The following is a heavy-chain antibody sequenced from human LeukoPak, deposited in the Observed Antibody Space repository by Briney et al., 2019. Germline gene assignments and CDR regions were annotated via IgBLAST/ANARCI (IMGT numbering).Heavy chain of an antibody. CDR1: GFTFSSYG. V-gene: IGHV3-30*02. Sequence: GGSLRLSCAASGFTFSSYGMHWVRQAPGKGLEWVAFIRYDGSNKYYADSVKGRFTISRDNSKNTLYLQMNSLRAEDTAVYYCAKDELYYDILTGGLWGQGTLVTVSS. J-gene: IGHJ4*02. D-gene: IGHD3-9*01. CDR2: IRYDGSNK. CDR3: AKDELYYDILTGGL.